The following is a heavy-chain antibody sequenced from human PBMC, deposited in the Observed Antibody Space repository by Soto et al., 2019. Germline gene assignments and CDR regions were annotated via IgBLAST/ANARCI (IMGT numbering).Heavy chain of an antibody. D-gene: IGHD6-19*01. CDR1: GGSISSSSYY. J-gene: IGHJ4*02. Sequence: QLQLQESGPGLVKPSETLSLTCTVSGGSISSSSYYWGWIRQPPGKGLEWIGSIYYSGSTYYNPSLRSRATISVDTSKNQCALKLSAVTAADTAVYYSANAIAVAGPLDYWGQGTLVTVSS. V-gene: IGHV4-39*01. CDR2: IYYSGST. CDR3: ANAIAVAGPLDY.